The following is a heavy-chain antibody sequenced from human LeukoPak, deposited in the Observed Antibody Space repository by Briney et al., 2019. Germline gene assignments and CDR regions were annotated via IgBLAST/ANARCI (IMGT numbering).Heavy chain of an antibody. CDR1: GGSITSGGYY. V-gene: IGHV4-31*03. CDR2: IYYSGGT. Sequence: SQTLSLTCTVSGGSITSGGYYWSWIRQHPGKGLEWIGYIYYSGGTYYNPSLQSRITISVDTSENQFSLKLSSVTAADTAVYYCARVRGIAAAYWYFDLWGRGTLVTVSS. CDR3: ARVRGIAAAYWYFDL. D-gene: IGHD6-25*01. J-gene: IGHJ2*01.